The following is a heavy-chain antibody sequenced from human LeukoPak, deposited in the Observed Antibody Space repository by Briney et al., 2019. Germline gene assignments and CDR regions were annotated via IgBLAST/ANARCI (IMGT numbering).Heavy chain of an antibody. V-gene: IGHV3-23*01. J-gene: IGHJ3*02. CDR3: AKFDYYGRRAFDM. Sequence: GGSLRLSCAASGFTFSSYAMSWVRQAPGKGLEWVSTICTSGGCTYFADSVKGRFTISRDNSKNTLFLQLSSLRAEDTAVYYCAKFDYYGRRAFDMWGEGTMVTVSS. CDR1: GFTFSSYA. D-gene: IGHD3-10*01. CDR2: ICTSGGCT.